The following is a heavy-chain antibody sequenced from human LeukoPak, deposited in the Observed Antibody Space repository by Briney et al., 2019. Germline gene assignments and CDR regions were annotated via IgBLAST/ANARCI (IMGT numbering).Heavy chain of an antibody. D-gene: IGHD5-18*01. CDR3: AKAPGYSSYYFDY. CDR1: GGSISGSSSY. V-gene: IGHV4-39*01. Sequence: SETLSLTCTVSGGSISGSSSYWGWIRQPPGKGLDYIGSIHYTGTTYYNPSLKSRVTLSVDTSQNQFSLKLTSVTAADTAVYYCAKAPGYSSYYFDYWGQGTLVTVSS. J-gene: IGHJ4*02. CDR2: IHYTGTT.